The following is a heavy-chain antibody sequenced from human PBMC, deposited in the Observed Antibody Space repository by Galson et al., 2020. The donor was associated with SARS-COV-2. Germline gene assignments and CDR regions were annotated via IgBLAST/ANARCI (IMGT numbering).Heavy chain of an antibody. V-gene: IGHV3-20*04. J-gene: IGHJ6*02. CDR3: TRGAFPFGMDV. Sequence: GESLKISCAASGFTFGDSGMNWVRQTPGKGLEWVSGIIWNGGSTGYADSVKGRFTISRDNANNSLYLQTNSLRAEDTALYYCTRGAFPFGMDVWGQGTTVTVSS. CDR2: IIWNGGST. CDR1: GFTFGDSG.